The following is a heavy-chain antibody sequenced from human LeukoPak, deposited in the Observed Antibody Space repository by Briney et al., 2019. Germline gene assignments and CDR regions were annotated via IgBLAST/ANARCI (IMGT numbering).Heavy chain of an antibody. CDR1: GYTLTELS. CDR2: FDPEDGET. V-gene: IGHV1-24*01. J-gene: IGHJ4*02. Sequence: ASVKVSCKVSGYTLTELSMHWVRQAPGRGLEWMGGFDPEDGETIYAQKFQGRVTMTRDTSISTAYMELSRLRSDDTAVYYCARGTLGYSYGSNRGDYWGQGTLVTVSS. CDR3: ARGTLGYSYGSNRGDY. D-gene: IGHD5-18*01.